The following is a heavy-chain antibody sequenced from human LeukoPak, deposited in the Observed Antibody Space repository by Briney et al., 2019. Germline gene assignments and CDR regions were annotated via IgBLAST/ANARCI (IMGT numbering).Heavy chain of an antibody. V-gene: IGHV4-59*01. CDR3: ARHSSSNYGSGSYSYV. J-gene: IGHJ6*04. CDR1: GGSISSYY. CDR2: IYYSGST. D-gene: IGHD3-10*01. Sequence: NPSETLSLTCTVSGGSISSYYWSWIRQPPGKGLEWIGYIYYSGSTNYNPSLKSRVTISVDASKNQFSLKLSSVTAADTAVYYCARHSSSNYGSGSYSYVWGKGTTVTISS.